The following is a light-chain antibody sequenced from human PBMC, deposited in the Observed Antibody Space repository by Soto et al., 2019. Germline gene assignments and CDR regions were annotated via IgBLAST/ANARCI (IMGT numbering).Light chain of an antibody. Sequence: EIVLTQSPATLSLSPGERATLSCRASQSVSSYLAWYQQKPGQAPRLLIYDASNRATDIPARFSGSGSGTDFTLTISSLEPEDFAVYYCQQRSIWPQWTFGQGTKVEIK. V-gene: IGKV3-11*01. CDR1: QSVSSY. CDR3: QQRSIWPQWT. CDR2: DAS. J-gene: IGKJ1*01.